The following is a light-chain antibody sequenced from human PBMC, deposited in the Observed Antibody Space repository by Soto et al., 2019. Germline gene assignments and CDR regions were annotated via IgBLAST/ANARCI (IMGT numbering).Light chain of an antibody. CDR1: QSISDT. Sequence: EVVLTQSPGTLSLSPGGRATLSCRASQSISDTLAWYQQKPGQAPRFLIHCSSTRATGFPARFSGSGSGTHFTLTISSLQSEDFAVYYCQQYKNWPWTFGQGTKADMK. CDR3: QQYKNWPWT. V-gene: IGKV3-15*01. CDR2: CSS. J-gene: IGKJ1*01.